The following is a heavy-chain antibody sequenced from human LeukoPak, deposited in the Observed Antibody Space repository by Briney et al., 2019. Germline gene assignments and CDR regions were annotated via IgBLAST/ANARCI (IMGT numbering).Heavy chain of an antibody. Sequence: PGGSLRLSCAASGFILSSYEMNWVRLAPGKGLEWISYISSSSSTIYYADSVKGRFTISRDNAKNSLYLQMNSLRDEDTAVYYCARAHDYYASSGPFDYWGQGTLVTVSS. CDR1: GFILSSYE. D-gene: IGHD3-22*01. V-gene: IGHV3-48*03. CDR3: ARAHDYYASSGPFDY. J-gene: IGHJ4*02. CDR2: ISSSSSTI.